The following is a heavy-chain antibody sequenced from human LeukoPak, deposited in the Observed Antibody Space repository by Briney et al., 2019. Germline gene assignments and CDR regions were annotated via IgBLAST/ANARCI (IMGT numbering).Heavy chain of an antibody. D-gene: IGHD3-10*01. CDR2: IHPSGGT. Sequence: ASVKVSCKASGYTFTGYYLHWVRQAPGQGLEWMGWIHPSGGTNYAQKFQGRVTMTRDTSISTAYMELSRLRSDDTAVYYCARGVGGSMDVWGKGTTVVVSS. CDR1: GYTFTGYY. J-gene: IGHJ6*04. V-gene: IGHV1-2*02. CDR3: ARGVGGSMDV.